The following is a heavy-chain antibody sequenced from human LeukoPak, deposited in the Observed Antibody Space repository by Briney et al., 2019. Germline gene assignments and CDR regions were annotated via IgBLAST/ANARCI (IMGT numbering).Heavy chain of an antibody. J-gene: IGHJ4*02. CDR3: ARITDLSVATDY. D-gene: IGHD6-19*01. V-gene: IGHV4-38-2*02. Sequence: SETLSLTCTVSGYSINSGYYWGWIRQPPGKGLEWIGGIWHIGSTSYNPSLKSRVSISVDTSKNQFSLKLTSVTAADTAVYYCARITDLSVATDYWGQGTPVTVSS. CDR2: IWHIGST. CDR1: GYSINSGYY.